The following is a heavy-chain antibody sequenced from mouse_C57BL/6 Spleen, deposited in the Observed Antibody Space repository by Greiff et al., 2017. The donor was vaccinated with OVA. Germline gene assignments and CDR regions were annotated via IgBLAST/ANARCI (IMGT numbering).Heavy chain of an antibody. V-gene: IGHV1-55*01. CDR1: GYTFTSYW. D-gene: IGHD2-12*01. Sequence: QVQLQQSGAELVKPGASVKMSCKASGYTFTSYWITWVKQRPGQGLEWIGDIYPGSGSTNHNEKFKSKATLTVDTSSSTAYKQLSSLTSEDSAVYYCARSGYSPFDYWGQGTTLTVSS. CDR3: ARSGYSPFDY. CDR2: IYPGSGST. J-gene: IGHJ2*01.